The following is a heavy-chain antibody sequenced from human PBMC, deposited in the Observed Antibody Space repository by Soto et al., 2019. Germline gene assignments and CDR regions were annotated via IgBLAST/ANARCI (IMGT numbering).Heavy chain of an antibody. Sequence: PSETLSLTCTFSCASIGSGGWWSGVRQPPGEGREWSAESFHDGDSNYSPNLKSRITISVDKSQNPLNLNVDSVAAADMDYYSCARHEYCTGFDQWGQGTLVTVSS. CDR3: ARHEYCTGFDQ. J-gene: IGHJ5*02. D-gene: IGHD2-8*02. CDR1: CASIGSGGW. CDR2: SFHDGDS. V-gene: IGHV4-4*02.